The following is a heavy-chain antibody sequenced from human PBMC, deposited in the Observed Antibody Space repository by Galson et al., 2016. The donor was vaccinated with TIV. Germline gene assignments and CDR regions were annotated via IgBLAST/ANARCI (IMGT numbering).Heavy chain of an antibody. CDR3: ARDRRFCGNECYLYYYYGMDV. Sequence: SLRLSCAASGLIVSNNYMSWVRQAPGKGLEWVSLISSGGYTFYADSAKGRFTISRDNSKNTVFLQMNSLRPEDTAIYYCARDRRFCGNECYLYYYYGMDVWGQGTTVTVSS. CDR1: GLIVSNNY. CDR2: ISSGGYT. V-gene: IGHV3-66*02. D-gene: IGHD2-21*01. J-gene: IGHJ6*02.